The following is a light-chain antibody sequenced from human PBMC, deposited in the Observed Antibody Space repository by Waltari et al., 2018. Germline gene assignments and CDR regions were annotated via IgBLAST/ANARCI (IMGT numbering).Light chain of an antibody. CDR3: CSHAGSETYVV. J-gene: IGLJ2*01. CDR2: EVT. Sequence: QSALTQPASVSGSPGQSITISCTGSRSDIGGSNLVSWYQQHPGKAPKLMIYEVTKRPSGVSIRFSGSKSGNTAALTISGLQAEDEGDYFCCSHAGSETYVVFGGGTKLTVL. CDR1: RSDIGGSNL. V-gene: IGLV2-23*02.